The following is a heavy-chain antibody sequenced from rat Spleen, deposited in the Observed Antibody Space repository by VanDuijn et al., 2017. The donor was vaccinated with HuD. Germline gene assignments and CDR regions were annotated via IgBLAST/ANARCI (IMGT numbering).Heavy chain of an antibody. CDR3: ARHNSGYGVMDA. CDR2: ISSDGGRN. V-gene: IGHV5-29*01. Sequence: EVQLVESDGGLVQPGRSLKLSCAASGFTFSDYYMAWVRQAPTKGLEWVATISSDGGRNFYRESVKGRFTVSRENAKSTLYFLMDSLRSEDTATYYCARHNSGYGVMDAWGQGASVTVSS. D-gene: IGHD4-3*01. CDR1: GFTFSDYY. J-gene: IGHJ4*01.